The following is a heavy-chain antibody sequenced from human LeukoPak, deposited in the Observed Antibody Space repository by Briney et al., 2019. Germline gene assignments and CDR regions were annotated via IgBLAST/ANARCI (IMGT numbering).Heavy chain of an antibody. J-gene: IGHJ5*02. CDR1: GFTFITYA. V-gene: IGHV3-23*01. CDR2: ISGSGGST. D-gene: IGHD6-19*01. Sequence: SLRLSCAASGFTFITYAMSWVRQAPGKGLEWVSSISGSGGSTYYADSVQGRFTISRDNSKNTLYLQMNSLRVEDTAIYYCVKDRHTSGWPHWFDPWGQGTLVTVSS. CDR3: VKDRHTSGWPHWFDP.